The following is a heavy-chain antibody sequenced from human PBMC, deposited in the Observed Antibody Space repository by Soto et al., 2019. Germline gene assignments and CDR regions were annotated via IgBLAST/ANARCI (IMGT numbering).Heavy chain of an antibody. V-gene: IGHV4-30-4*01. CDR3: ARGPVIRPYSSHGMAV. CDR1: GGSISSGDYF. Sequence: QVQLQESGPGLVKPSQTLSLTCTVSGGSISSGDYFWSWIRQSPGKGLEWIGYISSIGSTYYNPSLKSLGSVSRDTSKNQFSLKLSSVTTTDTAVYYWARGPVIRPYSSHGMAVWGQGTTVTVSS. D-gene: IGHD3-3*02. J-gene: IGHJ6*02. CDR2: ISSIGST.